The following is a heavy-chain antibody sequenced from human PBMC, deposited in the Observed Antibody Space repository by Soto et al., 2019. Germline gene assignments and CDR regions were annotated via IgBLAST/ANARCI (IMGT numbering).Heavy chain of an antibody. V-gene: IGHV3-30*18. CDR1: GFTFSSYG. CDR3: AKDHSSSYFYFDY. J-gene: IGHJ4*02. D-gene: IGHD6-13*01. CDR2: ISYDGSNK. Sequence: GESLKISCAAPGFTFSSYGIHWVRQAPGKGLEWVAFISYDGSNKYYADSVKGRFTIPRDNSKNTLYLQMNSLRAADTAVYYCAKDHSSSYFYFDYWGQGTLVTVSS.